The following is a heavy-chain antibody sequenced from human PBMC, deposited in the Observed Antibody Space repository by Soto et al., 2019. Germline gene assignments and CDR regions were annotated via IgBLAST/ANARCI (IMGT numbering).Heavy chain of an antibody. CDR2: IDWDDDK. CDR3: ARVYSSGWYVDY. J-gene: IGHJ4*02. V-gene: IGHV2-70*11. Sequence: SGPTLVNPTQTLTLTCTFSGFSLRTSGMCVTWIRQPPGKALEWLARIDWDDDKYYSTSLKTRLTISKDTSKNQVVLTMTNMDPVDTATYYCARVYSSGWYVDYWGQGTLVTV. D-gene: IGHD6-19*01. CDR1: GFSLRTSGMC.